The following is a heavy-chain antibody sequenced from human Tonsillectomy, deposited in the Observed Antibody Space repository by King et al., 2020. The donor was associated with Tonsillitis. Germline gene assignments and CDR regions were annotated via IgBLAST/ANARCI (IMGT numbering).Heavy chain of an antibody. CDR1: GFTFSSYA. V-gene: IGHV3-23*04. CDR3: ATEGMGYSYGQDYHYMDV. J-gene: IGHJ6*03. CDR2: ISGSGGST. D-gene: IGHD5-18*01. Sequence: VQLVESGGGLVQPGGSLRLSCAASGFTFSSYAMSWVRQAPGKGLEWVSDISGSGGSTYYADSVKGRFTISRENSKNTLYLHMISLRAEDTAVYYCATEGMGYSYGQDYHYMDVWGKGTTVTVSS.